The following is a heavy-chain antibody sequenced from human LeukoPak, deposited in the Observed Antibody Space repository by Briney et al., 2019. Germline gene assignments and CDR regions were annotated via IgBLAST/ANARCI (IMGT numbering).Heavy chain of an antibody. CDR3: TTELGYCSGGSCYSFGYFQH. Sequence: NSGGSLRLSCVASGFTFGSYGMHWVRQAPGKGLEWVGRIKSKTDGGTTDYAAPVKGRFTISRDDSKNTLYLQMNSLKTEDTAVYYCTTELGYCSGGSCYSFGYFQHWGQGTLVTVSS. V-gene: IGHV3-15*01. CDR2: IKSKTDGGTT. J-gene: IGHJ1*01. CDR1: GFTFGSYG. D-gene: IGHD2-15*01.